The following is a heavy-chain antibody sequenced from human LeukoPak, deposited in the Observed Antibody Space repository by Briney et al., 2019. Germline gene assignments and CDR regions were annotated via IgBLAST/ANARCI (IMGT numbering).Heavy chain of an antibody. CDR1: GFTFSRYS. Sequence: GGSLRLSCAASGFTFSRYSMNWVRQAPGKGLEWVSSISTGSSYIYYADSLKGRFTISRDNAKNSLYLQMNSLRAEDTAIYYCVRRFDCWGQGTLVTVSS. V-gene: IGHV3-21*06. J-gene: IGHJ4*02. CDR3: VRRFDC. CDR2: ISTGSSYI.